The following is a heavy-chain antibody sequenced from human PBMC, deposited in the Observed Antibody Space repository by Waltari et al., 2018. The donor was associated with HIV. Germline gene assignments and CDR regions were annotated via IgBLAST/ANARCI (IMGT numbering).Heavy chain of an antibody. V-gene: IGHV4-61*01. CDR1: GGSVSSSTYY. J-gene: IGHJ4*02. Sequence: QVQLQESGPGLVKPSETLSLTCTVSGGSVSSSTYYWNWIRQPPGKGLEWIGFIYYSGSTNYNPSLKSRVSISVDTSKNQFSLRLSSVTAADTAVYYCTRDSTVGGRSGSLDYWGQGTLVNVSS. CDR2: IYYSGST. CDR3: TRDSTVGGRSGSLDY. D-gene: IGHD3-22*01.